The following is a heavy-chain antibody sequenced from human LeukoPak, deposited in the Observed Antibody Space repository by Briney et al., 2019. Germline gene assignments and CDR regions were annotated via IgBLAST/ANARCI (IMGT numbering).Heavy chain of an antibody. CDR3: AKDIRSGSYYLEVDY. Sequence: GGSLRLSCAASGFTFDDYAMHWVRQAPGKGLEWVSGISWNSGSIGYADSVKGRFTISRDNAKNSLYLQMNSLRAEDTALYYCAKDIRSGSYYLEVDYWGQGTLVAVSS. J-gene: IGHJ4*02. D-gene: IGHD1-26*01. CDR1: GFTFDDYA. CDR2: ISWNSGSI. V-gene: IGHV3-9*01.